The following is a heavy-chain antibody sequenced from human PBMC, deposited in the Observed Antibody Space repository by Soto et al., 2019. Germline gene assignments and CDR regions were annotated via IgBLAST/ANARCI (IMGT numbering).Heavy chain of an antibody. CDR1: GYTLTELS. D-gene: IGHD3-9*01. J-gene: IGHJ4*02. V-gene: IGHV1-24*01. CDR3: ATAAKYYDILTGLDY. CDR2: FDPEDGET. Sequence: ASVKVSCKVSGYTLTELSMHWVRQAPGKGLEWMGGFDPEDGETIYAQKFQGRVTITEDTSTDTAYMELSSLRSEDTAVYYCATAAKYYDILTGLDYWGQGTLVTVSS.